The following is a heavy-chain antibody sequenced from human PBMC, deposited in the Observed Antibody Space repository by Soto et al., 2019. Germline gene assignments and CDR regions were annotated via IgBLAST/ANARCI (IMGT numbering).Heavy chain of an antibody. CDR3: AHRPNIVAFDY. Sequence: SGPTLVNPTQTLTLTCTFSGFSLSTSGMCVSWIRQPPGKALEWLALIYWDDDKRYSPSLKSRLTITKDTSKNQVVLTMTNMEPVDTATYYCAHRPNIVAFDYWGQGTLVTVSS. J-gene: IGHJ4*02. CDR1: GFSLSTSGMC. V-gene: IGHV2-5*02. D-gene: IGHD5-12*01. CDR2: IYWDDDK.